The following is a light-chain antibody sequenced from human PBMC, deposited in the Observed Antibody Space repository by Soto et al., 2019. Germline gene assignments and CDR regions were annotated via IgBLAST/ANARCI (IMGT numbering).Light chain of an antibody. CDR2: AAS. CDR1: QGISNY. J-gene: IGKJ1*01. V-gene: IGKV1-27*01. Sequence: DIQMTQSPSSLSASVGDRVTITCRASQGISNYLAWYQQKPGKVPKLLIYAASTLQSGVPSRFSGSGSGTDFTLTISSLSPEDVATYYCHKYNSAPRTFGQGTKVEIK. CDR3: HKYNSAPRT.